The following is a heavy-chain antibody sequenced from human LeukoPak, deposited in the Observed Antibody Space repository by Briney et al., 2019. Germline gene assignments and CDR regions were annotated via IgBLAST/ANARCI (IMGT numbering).Heavy chain of an antibody. Sequence: GGSLRLSCAASGFTFSSYAMSWVRQAPGKGLEWVSAISGSGGSTYYVDSVKGRFTISRDNSKNTLYLQMNSLRAEDTVVYYCAKTTTGTTSNAFDIWGQGTMVTVSS. CDR3: AKTTTGTTSNAFDI. V-gene: IGHV3-23*01. CDR1: GFTFSSYA. D-gene: IGHD1-1*01. CDR2: ISGSGGST. J-gene: IGHJ3*02.